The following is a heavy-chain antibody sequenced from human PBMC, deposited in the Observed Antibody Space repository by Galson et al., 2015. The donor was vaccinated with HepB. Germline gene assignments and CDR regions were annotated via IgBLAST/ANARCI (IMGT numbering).Heavy chain of an antibody. D-gene: IGHD2-15*01. V-gene: IGHV1-18*01. Sequence: SVKVSCKASGYTFTSYGISWVRQAPGQGLEWMGWISAYNGNTNYAQKLQGRVTMTTDTSTSTAYMELRSLRSDDTAVYYCARDPFPEWRYCSGGSCYSGNDYWGQGTLVTVSS. CDR3: ARDPFPEWRYCSGGSCYSGNDY. CDR2: ISAYNGNT. CDR1: GYTFTSYG. J-gene: IGHJ4*02.